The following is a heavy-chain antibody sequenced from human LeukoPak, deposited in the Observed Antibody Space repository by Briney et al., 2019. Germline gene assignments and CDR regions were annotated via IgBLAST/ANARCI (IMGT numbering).Heavy chain of an antibody. CDR1: GFTFSSYA. Sequence: GGSLRRSCAASGFTFSSYAMTWVRQAPGKGLEWVANIKQDGSEKYYVDSVKGRFTISRDNAKNSLYLQMNSLRAEDTAVYYCARDGTGYYGSGSYPIDYWGQGTLVTVSS. J-gene: IGHJ4*02. CDR3: ARDGTGYYGSGSYPIDY. D-gene: IGHD3-10*01. CDR2: IKQDGSEK. V-gene: IGHV3-7*01.